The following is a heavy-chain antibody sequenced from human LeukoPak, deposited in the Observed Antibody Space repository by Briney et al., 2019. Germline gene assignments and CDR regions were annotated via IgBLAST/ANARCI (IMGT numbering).Heavy chain of an antibody. Sequence: PGGSLRLSCAASGFPFSSYWMSWVRQAPGKGLVWVANIKQDGSEKYYVDSVKGRFTISRDNAKNSLFLQMNSLRAEDTAVYYCASLSSIVATYWGQGTLVTVSS. CDR2: IKQDGSEK. CDR1: GFPFSSYW. J-gene: IGHJ4*02. D-gene: IGHD5-12*01. V-gene: IGHV3-7*01. CDR3: ASLSSIVATY.